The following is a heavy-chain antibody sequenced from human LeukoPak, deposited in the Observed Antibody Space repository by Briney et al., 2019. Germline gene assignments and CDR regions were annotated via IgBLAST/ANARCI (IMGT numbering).Heavy chain of an antibody. D-gene: IGHD1/OR15-1a*01. Sequence: GGSLRLSCAASGFTFSSYGMHWVRQAPGKGLEWVAFIRNDGSNKYYADSVKGRFTISRDNSKNTLYLQMNSLRAEDTAVYYCAKVSGTARPFDYWGQGTLVTVSS. CDR3: AKVSGTARPFDY. V-gene: IGHV3-30*02. J-gene: IGHJ4*02. CDR1: GFTFSSYG. CDR2: IRNDGSNK.